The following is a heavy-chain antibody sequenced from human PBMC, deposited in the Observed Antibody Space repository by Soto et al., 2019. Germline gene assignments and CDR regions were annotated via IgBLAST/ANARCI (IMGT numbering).Heavy chain of an antibody. CDR2: INHSGST. CDR1: GGSFSGYY. V-gene: IGHV4-34*01. CDR3: ARAFPYYCSSTSCYGVGYYYYYMDV. D-gene: IGHD2-2*01. Sequence: SETLSLTCAVYGGSFSGYYWSWIRQPPGKGLEWIGEINHSGSTNYNPSLKSRVTISVDTSKNQFSLKLSSVTAADTAVYYCARAFPYYCSSTSCYGVGYYYYYMDVWGKGTTVTVSS. J-gene: IGHJ6*03.